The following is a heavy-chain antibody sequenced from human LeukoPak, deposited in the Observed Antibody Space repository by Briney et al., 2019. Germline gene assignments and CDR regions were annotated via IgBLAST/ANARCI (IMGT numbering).Heavy chain of an antibody. CDR3: ASGNCDTVCYFDY. Sequence: ASVKVSCKASGYTFTSYYMYWVRQAPGQGLEWMGVISPSGDCTSYAQKFQGRVTMTRDASTSTVYMEVSSLRSEDTAVYYCASGNCDTVCYFDYWGQGTVVTVSS. D-gene: IGHD2/OR15-2a*01. CDR2: ISPSGDCT. CDR1: GYTFTSYY. V-gene: IGHV1-46*01. J-gene: IGHJ4*02.